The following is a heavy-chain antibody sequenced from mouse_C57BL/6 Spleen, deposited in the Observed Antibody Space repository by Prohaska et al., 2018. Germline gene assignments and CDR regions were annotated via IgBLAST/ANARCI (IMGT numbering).Heavy chain of an antibody. CDR3: TPYYYGSSSWFAY. Sequence: GASVKLSCTASGFNIKDYYMHWVKQRTEQGLEWIGRIDPEDGETKYAPKFQGKATITADTSSNTAYLQLSSLTSEDTAVYYCTPYYYGSSSWFAYWGQGTLVTVSA. CDR1: GFNIKDYY. V-gene: IGHV14-2*01. J-gene: IGHJ3*01. CDR2: IDPEDGET. D-gene: IGHD1-1*01.